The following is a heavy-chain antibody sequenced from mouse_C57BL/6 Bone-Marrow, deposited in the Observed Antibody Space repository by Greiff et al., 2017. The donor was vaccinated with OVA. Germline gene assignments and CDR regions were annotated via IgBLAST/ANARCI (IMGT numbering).Heavy chain of an antibody. Sequence: QVQLQQPGAELVKPGASVKMSCKASGYTFTSYWITWVKQRPGQGLEWIGDIYPGSGSTNYNEKFKSKATLTVDTSPSTAYMQLSSLTSEDSAVYYCARPGLYYGSSYGYFDVWGTGTTVTVSS. J-gene: IGHJ1*03. V-gene: IGHV1-55*01. CDR2: IYPGSGST. CDR3: ARPGLYYGSSYGYFDV. CDR1: GYTFTSYW. D-gene: IGHD1-1*01.